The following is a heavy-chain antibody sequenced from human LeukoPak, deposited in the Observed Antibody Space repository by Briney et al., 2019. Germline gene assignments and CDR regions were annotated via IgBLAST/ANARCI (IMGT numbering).Heavy chain of an antibody. CDR1: GCTFSDAW. V-gene: IGHV3-15*01. Sequence: GGSLRLSCAASGCTFSDAWMSWVRQAPGKGLEWVGRVKSKTDGGTTDYAAPVKGRFTISRDDSQTTVYVQMNSLRTEDTTVYYCATLRRGYWGQGTLVTVSS. J-gene: IGHJ4*02. CDR2: VKSKTDGGTT. CDR3: ATLRRGY.